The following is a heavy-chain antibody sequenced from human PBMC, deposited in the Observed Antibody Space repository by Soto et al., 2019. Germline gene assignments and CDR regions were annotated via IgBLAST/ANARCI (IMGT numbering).Heavy chain of an antibody. J-gene: IGHJ3*02. CDR2: ISWNSGSK. V-gene: IGHV3-9*01. CDR1: GFTFDDYA. CDR3: AKSWWEPHDAFDI. Sequence: EVQLVESGGGLVQPGRSLRLSCAASGFTFDDYAMHWVRQAPGKGLEWVSGISWNSGSKGYADSVKGRFTISRDNAKNSLYLQMNSLRAEDTALYYCAKSWWEPHDAFDIWGQGTMVTVSS. D-gene: IGHD2-8*02.